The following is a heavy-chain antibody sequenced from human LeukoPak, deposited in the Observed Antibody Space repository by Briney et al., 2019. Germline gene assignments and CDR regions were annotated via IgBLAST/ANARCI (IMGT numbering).Heavy chain of an antibody. D-gene: IGHD6-13*01. V-gene: IGHV3-11*01. J-gene: IGHJ4*02. Sequence: GGSLRLSCAASGFSFSDYYMSWIRQAPGKGLEWLSYISSRGSGVWYADSVRGRFAISRDNAKNSVYLEVSSLRGDDTAVYYCARESGGSWTNFDYWGQGTLVAVSS. CDR2: ISSRGSGV. CDR3: ARESGGSWTNFDY. CDR1: GFSFSDYY.